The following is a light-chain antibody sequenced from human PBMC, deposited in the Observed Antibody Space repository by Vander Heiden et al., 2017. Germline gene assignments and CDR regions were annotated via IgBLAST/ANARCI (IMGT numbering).Light chain of an antibody. V-gene: IGKV1-9*01. Sequence: GDRVTITCRVSQDISSYFAWYQQKPGKAPKLLIYEVSTLQSGVPSRFSCGGSGTEFTLTISSLQPEDFATYYCLQLNSYPWTFGQGTKVEIK. CDR1: QDISSY. CDR2: EVS. CDR3: LQLNSYPWT. J-gene: IGKJ1*01.